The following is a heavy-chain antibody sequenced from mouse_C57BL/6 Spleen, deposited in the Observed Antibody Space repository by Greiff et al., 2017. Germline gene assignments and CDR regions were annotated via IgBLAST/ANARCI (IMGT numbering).Heavy chain of an antibody. Sequence: EVQLQESGGGLVQPGGSMKLSCVASGFTFSNYWMNWVRQSPEKGLEWVAQIRLKSDNYATHYAESVKGRFTISRDDSKSSVYLQMNHLRAEDTGIYCCTIYCNYDYGYFDVWGTGTTVTVSS. CDR2: IRLKSDNYAT. V-gene: IGHV6-3*01. D-gene: IGHD2-4*01. CDR3: TIYCNYDYGYFDV. J-gene: IGHJ1*03. CDR1: GFTFSNYW.